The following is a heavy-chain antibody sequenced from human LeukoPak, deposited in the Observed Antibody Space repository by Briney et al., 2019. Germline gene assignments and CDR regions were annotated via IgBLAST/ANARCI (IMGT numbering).Heavy chain of an antibody. D-gene: IGHD4-17*01. CDR3: ARVSATVVTDYYFDY. CDR2: IYYSGST. Sequence: SETLSLTCTVSGGSISSYYWSWIRQPPGKGLGWIGYIYYSGSTNYNPSLKSRVTISVDTSKNQFSLKLSSVTAADTAVYYCARVSATVVTDYYFDYWGQGTLVTVSS. V-gene: IGHV4-59*12. J-gene: IGHJ4*02. CDR1: GGSISSYY.